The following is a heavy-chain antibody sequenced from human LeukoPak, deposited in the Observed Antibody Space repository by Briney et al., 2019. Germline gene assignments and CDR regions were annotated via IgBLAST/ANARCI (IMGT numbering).Heavy chain of an antibody. CDR1: GFTFDDYG. CDR3: ARARIAAAGNWFDP. CDR2: INWSGGST. Sequence: GGSLRLSCAPSGFTFDDYGMSWARQAPGKGLEWLSGINWSGGSTGYAVCVKGRFTLSRDIDKNSLYAQINSERPGDTAIYHCARARIAAAGNWFDPWGQGTLVTVSS. J-gene: IGHJ5*02. V-gene: IGHV3-20*01. D-gene: IGHD6-25*01.